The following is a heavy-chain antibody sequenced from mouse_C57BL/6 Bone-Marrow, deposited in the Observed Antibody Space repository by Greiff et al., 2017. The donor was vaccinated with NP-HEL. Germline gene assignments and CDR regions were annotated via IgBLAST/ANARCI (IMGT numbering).Heavy chain of an antibody. CDR1: GYSITSGYY. Sequence: EVQLQQSGPGLVKPSQSLSLTCSVTGYSITSGYYWNWIRQFPGNKLEWMGYISYDGSNNYNPSLKNRISITRDTSKNHFFLTLNPVTTEDTATYYFARYLWDYDCPAWFAYWGQGTLVTVSA. J-gene: IGHJ3*01. CDR2: ISYDGSN. V-gene: IGHV3-6*01. CDR3: ARYLWDYDCPAWFAY. D-gene: IGHD2-4*01.